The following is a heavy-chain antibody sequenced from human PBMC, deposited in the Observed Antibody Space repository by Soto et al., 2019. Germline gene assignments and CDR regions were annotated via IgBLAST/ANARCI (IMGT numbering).Heavy chain of an antibody. J-gene: IGHJ4*02. V-gene: IGHV1-69*01. CDR1: GGTFSSYR. CDR3: ARDSGAKLSSS. Sequence: QVQLVQSGAEVKKPGSSVKVSCKASGGTFSSYRINWVRQAPGQGLAWVGGIVPIYRTADYAQKFQGRVTINADESARTAYMELRSLKSQDTAVYYCARDSGAKLSSSWGQGTLVTVSS. D-gene: IGHD6-13*01. CDR2: IVPIYRTA.